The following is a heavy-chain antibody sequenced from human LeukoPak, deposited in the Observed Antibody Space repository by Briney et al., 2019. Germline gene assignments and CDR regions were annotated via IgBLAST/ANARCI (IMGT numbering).Heavy chain of an antibody. CDR3: ATTDIVVVVAATRTRNNWFDP. V-gene: IGHV1-2*02. Sequence: GASVKVSCKASGYTFTGYYMHWVRQAPGQGLEWMGWINPNSGGTNYAQKFQGRVTMTRDTSISTAYMELSRLRSDDTAVYYCATTDIVVVVAATRTRNNWFDPWGQGTLVTVSP. D-gene: IGHD2-15*01. J-gene: IGHJ5*02. CDR1: GYTFTGYY. CDR2: INPNSGGT.